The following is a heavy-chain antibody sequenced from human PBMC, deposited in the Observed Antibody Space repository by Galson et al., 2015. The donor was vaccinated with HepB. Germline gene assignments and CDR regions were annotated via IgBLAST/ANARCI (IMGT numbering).Heavy chain of an antibody. D-gene: IGHD3-16*01. CDR3: TRLGGSNPVDY. V-gene: IGHV3-74*01. J-gene: IGHJ4*02. Sequence: SLRLSCAASGFAFNTYWMHWVRQVPGEGLVWISRIDTDGIGTSYADSVRGRFSISRDNAKNTLYLQMNSLRVEDTAVYYCTRLGGSNPVDYWGQGTLVTVSS. CDR1: GFAFNTYW. CDR2: IDTDGIGT.